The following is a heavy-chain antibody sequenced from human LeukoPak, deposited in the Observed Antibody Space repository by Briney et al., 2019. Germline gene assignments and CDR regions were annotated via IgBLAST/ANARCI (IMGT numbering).Heavy chain of an antibody. CDR1: GYSISSGYY. CDR3: ARSSGSGWYWVFDY. D-gene: IGHD6-13*01. J-gene: IGHJ4*02. Sequence: SETLSLTCTVSGYSISSGYYWGWIRQPPGKGLEWIGSIYHSGSTYYNPSLKSRVTISVDTSKNQFSLKLSSVTAADTAVYYCARSSGSGWYWVFDYWGQGTLVTVSS. CDR2: IYHSGST. V-gene: IGHV4-38-2*02.